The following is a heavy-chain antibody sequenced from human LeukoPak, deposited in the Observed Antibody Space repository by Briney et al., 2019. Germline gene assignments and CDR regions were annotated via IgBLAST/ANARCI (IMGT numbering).Heavy chain of an antibody. J-gene: IGHJ5*02. CDR1: GFSLSTSGVG. Sequence: SGPTLVKPTHTLTLTCTFSGFSLSTSGVGVGWIRQPPAKALEWHALIYWDDDKRYSPSLKSKLTITKDTSKNQVVLTMTNMDPVDTATYYCAYRTTTGIYVRWFDPWGQGTLVTVSS. CDR3: AYRTTTGIYVRWFDP. CDR2: IYWDDDK. D-gene: IGHD4-17*01. V-gene: IGHV2-5*02.